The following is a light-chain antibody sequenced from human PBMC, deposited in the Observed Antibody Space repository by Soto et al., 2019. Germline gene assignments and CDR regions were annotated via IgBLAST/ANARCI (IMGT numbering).Light chain of an antibody. V-gene: IGKV1-33*01. CDR1: QDITNY. Sequence: DIQMSQSPSSLSASVGDGVTITCQASQDITNYLNWYQHKPGKPPKLLIYDASILETGVPSRFSGSGSRTAFTFTISSLQRGDISTYYCQQYDNLPFGFGGGTKVEIK. J-gene: IGKJ4*01. CDR3: QQYDNLPFG. CDR2: DAS.